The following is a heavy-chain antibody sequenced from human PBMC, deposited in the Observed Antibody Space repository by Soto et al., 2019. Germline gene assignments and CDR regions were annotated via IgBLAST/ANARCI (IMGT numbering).Heavy chain of an antibody. Sequence: DVQLPESGGGLVQPGGSLRLSCGASGFSFGSDWMAWVRQAPGKGLEWVANIRKDGSQEHYADSVRGRFSVSTDNTNDSLYPQMNRLRLEDTAVYYCTSDANYPDDSAYYDVFDIWSQGTMVTVSS. CDR1: GFSFGSDW. CDR3: TSDANYPDDSAYYDVFDI. V-gene: IGHV3-7*05. CDR2: IRKDGSQE. J-gene: IGHJ3*02. D-gene: IGHD3-16*01.